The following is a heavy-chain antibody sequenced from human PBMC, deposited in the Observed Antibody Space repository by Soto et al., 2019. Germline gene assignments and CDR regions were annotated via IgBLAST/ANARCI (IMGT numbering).Heavy chain of an antibody. CDR1: GYTFTGYY. Sequence: RASVKVSCKASGYTFTGYYMHWVRQAPGQGLEWMGWINPNSGGTNYAQKFQGRVTMTRDTSISTAYMELSRLRSDDTAVYYCATLSSGSQNLFDYWGQGTLVTVSS. CDR2: INPNSGGT. J-gene: IGHJ4*02. D-gene: IGHD1-26*01. CDR3: ATLSSGSQNLFDY. V-gene: IGHV1-2*02.